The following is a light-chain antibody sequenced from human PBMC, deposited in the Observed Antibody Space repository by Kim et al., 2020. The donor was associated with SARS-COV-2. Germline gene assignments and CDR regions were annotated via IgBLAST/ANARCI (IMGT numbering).Light chain of an antibody. J-gene: IGLJ2*01. CDR2: DNN. CDR1: ISAVGTNY. Sequence: GRKDTIPCHGSISAVGTNYVYWYLHVPGTAPTTLIYDNNKRPSVIPDRFSGSKSGTSATLGITGLQTGDEADYYCGTWDTSLSAVVFGGGTQLTVL. CDR3: GTWDTSLSAVV. V-gene: IGLV1-51*01.